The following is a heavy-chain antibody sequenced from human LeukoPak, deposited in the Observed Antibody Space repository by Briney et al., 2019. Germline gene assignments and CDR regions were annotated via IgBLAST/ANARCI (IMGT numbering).Heavy chain of an antibody. Sequence: SETLSLTCTVSGGSISSTTYYWAWIRQPPGKGLEWIASIYYSGSTYYNPSLKSRVTISVDTSKNQFSLKLSSVTAADTAVYYCAREGGCGGDCYSIDYWGQGTLVTVSS. CDR3: AREGGCGGDCYSIDY. V-gene: IGHV4-39*07. J-gene: IGHJ4*02. D-gene: IGHD2-21*01. CDR2: IYYSGST. CDR1: GGSISSTTYY.